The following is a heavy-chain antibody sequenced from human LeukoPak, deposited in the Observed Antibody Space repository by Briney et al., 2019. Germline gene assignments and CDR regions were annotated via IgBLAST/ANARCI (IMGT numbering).Heavy chain of an antibody. CDR1: GFTLSSYV. J-gene: IGHJ5*02. V-gene: IGHV3-23*01. Sequence: GGSPRPSRAASGFTLSSYVMSWVRPAPRKGLGGVSAICCSGDSTYYADSVKGRFTISRDNSKNTLYLQMNSLRAEDTAVYYCAKDPLSRYYDSSGYNWFDPWGQGTLVTVSS. CDR2: ICCSGDST. CDR3: AKDPLSRYYDSSGYNWFDP. D-gene: IGHD3-22*01.